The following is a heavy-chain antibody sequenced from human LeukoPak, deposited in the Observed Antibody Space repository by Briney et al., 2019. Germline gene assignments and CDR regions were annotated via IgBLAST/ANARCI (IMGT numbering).Heavy chain of an antibody. Sequence: KPSETLSLTCTVSGGSISSYYWSWIRQPPGKGLEWIGYTYYSGSTNYNPSLKSRVTISVDTSKNQFSLKLSSVTAADTAVYYCATTYYYDSSGVFDIWGQGTMVTVSS. CDR2: TYYSGST. D-gene: IGHD3-22*01. J-gene: IGHJ3*02. CDR1: GGSISSYY. CDR3: ATTYYYDSSGVFDI. V-gene: IGHV4-59*01.